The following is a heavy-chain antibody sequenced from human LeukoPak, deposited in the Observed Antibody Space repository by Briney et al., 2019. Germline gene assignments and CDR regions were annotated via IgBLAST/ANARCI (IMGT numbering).Heavy chain of an antibody. V-gene: IGHV1-69*13. J-gene: IGHJ4*02. CDR2: IIPIFGTA. CDR3: ARGTTVVSYFDY. D-gene: IGHD4-23*01. CDR1: GGTFSSYA. Sequence: VASVKVSCKASGGTFSSYAISWVRQAPGQGLEWMGGIIPIFGTANYAQKFQGRVTITADESTSIAYMELSSLRSEDTAVYYCARGTTVVSYFDYWGQGTLVTVSS.